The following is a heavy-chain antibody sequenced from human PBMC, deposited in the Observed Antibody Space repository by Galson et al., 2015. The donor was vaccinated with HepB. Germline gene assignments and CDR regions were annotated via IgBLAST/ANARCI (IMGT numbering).Heavy chain of an antibody. V-gene: IGHV1-24*01. CDR1: GNIFTEFS. J-gene: IGHJ4*02. CDR3: ATVFMVDTAMVASSHYLDF. Sequence: SVKVSCKVSGNIFTEFSMHWVRQAPEKGLEWMGRFDPEDGETIYAQKFRGRVTMTEDTSTNTAYMELSSLRSEDTAVHYCATVFMVDTAMVASSHYLDFWGQGTLVTVSS. D-gene: IGHD5-18*01. CDR2: FDPEDGET.